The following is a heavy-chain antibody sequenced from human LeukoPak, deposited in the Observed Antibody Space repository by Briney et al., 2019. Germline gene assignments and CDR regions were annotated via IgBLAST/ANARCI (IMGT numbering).Heavy chain of an antibody. CDR3: ARFGPYLELGPFDY. CDR2: IIPIFGTA. D-gene: IGHD1-26*01. CDR1: GGTFSSYA. J-gene: IGHJ4*02. V-gene: IGHV1-69*05. Sequence: ASVRVSCKASGGTFSSYAISWVRQAPGQGLEWMGGIIPIFGTANYAQKFQGRVTITTDESTSTAYMELSSLRSEDKAVYYCARFGPYLELGPFDYWGQGTLVTVSS.